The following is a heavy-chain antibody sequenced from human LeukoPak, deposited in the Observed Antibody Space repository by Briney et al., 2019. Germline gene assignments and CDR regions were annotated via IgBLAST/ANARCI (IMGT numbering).Heavy chain of an antibody. CDR1: GFAFISTS. CDR3: ARTSKSGSYSPGDY. V-gene: IGHV3-48*04. J-gene: IGHJ4*02. Sequence: GGSLRLSCAASGFAFISTSIHWVRQAPGKGLEWLSYSSTVTGNIYYADSVKGRFTISRDNAKNSLFLQMNSLRAEDTAVYYCARTSKSGSYSPGDYWGQGTLVTVSS. D-gene: IGHD1-26*01. CDR2: SSTVTGNI.